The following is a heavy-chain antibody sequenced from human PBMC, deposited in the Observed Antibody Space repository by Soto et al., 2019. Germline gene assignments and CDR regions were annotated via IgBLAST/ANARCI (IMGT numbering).Heavy chain of an antibody. D-gene: IGHD1-26*01. CDR2: IYHSGST. V-gene: IGHV4-39*07. J-gene: IGHJ4*02. CDR1: GGSISSSSYY. CDR3: ARVDTSMGATCVSY. Sequence: PSETLSLTCTVSGGSISSSSYYWGWIRQPPGKGLEWIGYIYHSGSTYYNPSLKSRVTISVDTSKNQFSLKLSSVTAADTAVYYCARVDTSMGATCVSYWGQGTLVTVSS.